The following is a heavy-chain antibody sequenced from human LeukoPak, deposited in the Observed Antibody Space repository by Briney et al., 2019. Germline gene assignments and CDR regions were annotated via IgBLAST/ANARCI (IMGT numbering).Heavy chain of an antibody. CDR3: AREGTGTTYGFDY. Sequence: ASVKVSCKASGYTFTGYYMHWVRQAPGQGLEWMGWINPNSGGTNYAQKFQGRVTMNRDTSISTAYMELSRLRSDDTAVYYCAREGTGTTYGFDYWGQGTLVTVSS. CDR1: GYTFTGYY. J-gene: IGHJ4*02. V-gene: IGHV1-2*02. D-gene: IGHD1-1*01. CDR2: INPNSGGT.